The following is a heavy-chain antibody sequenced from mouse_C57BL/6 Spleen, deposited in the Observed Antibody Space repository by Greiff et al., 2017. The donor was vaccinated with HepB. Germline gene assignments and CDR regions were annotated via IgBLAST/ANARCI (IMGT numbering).Heavy chain of an antibody. V-gene: IGHV5-6*01. Sequence: EVKLQESGGDLVKPGGSLKLSCAASGFTFSSYGMSWVRQTPDKRLEWVATISSGGSYTYYPDSVKGRFTISRDNAKNTLYLQMSSLKSEDTAMYYCARPVLFDYWGQGTTLTVSS. J-gene: IGHJ2*01. CDR2: ISSGGSYT. CDR3: ARPVLFDY. CDR1: GFTFSSYG.